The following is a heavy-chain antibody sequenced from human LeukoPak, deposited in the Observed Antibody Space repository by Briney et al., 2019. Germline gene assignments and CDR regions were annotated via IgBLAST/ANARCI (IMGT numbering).Heavy chain of an antibody. V-gene: IGHV4-39*07. J-gene: IGHJ4*02. Sequence: SETLSLTCTVSGGSISSSSYYWGWIRQPPGKGLEWIGTIYYSGSTYYNPSLKSRVTISVDTSSNQFSLKLTSVTAADTAVYYCARGIGYDFWSGYRFDCWGQGTLVTVSS. CDR3: ARGIGYDFWSGYRFDC. D-gene: IGHD3-3*01. CDR1: GGSISSSSYY. CDR2: IYYSGST.